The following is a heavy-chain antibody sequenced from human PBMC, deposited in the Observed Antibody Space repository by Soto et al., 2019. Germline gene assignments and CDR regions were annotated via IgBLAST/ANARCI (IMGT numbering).Heavy chain of an antibody. CDR2: IYSSGSS. Sequence: NPSETLSLTCTVSGGSIRGHYWSWIRQPAGKGLEWIGRIYSSGSSDYNPSLKSRVTLSVDTSKSQISLKMRSVTAADTAVYYCARDSQVWFDPWGQGTLVTVSS. V-gene: IGHV4-4*07. J-gene: IGHJ5*02. CDR1: GGSIRGHY. CDR3: ARDSQVWFDP.